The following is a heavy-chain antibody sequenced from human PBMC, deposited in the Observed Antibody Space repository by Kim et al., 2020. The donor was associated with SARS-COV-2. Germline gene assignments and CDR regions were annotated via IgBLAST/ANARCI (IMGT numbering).Heavy chain of an antibody. CDR1: GGSISSSSYY. D-gene: IGHD5-18*01. CDR3: ARTSLDTAMEIDY. CDR2: IYYSGST. J-gene: IGHJ4*02. V-gene: IGHV4-39*01. Sequence: SETLSLTCTVSGGSISSSSYYWGWIRQPPGKGLEWIGSIYYSGSTYYNPSLKSRVTISVDTSKNQFSLKLSSVTAADTAVYYCARTSLDTAMEIDYWGQGTLVTVSS.